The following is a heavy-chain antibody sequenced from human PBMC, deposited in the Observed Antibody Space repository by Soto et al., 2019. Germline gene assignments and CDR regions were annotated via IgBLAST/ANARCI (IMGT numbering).Heavy chain of an antibody. CDR3: ARPLWGDSSGYQGWYFDL. V-gene: IGHV3-7*01. Sequence: EVRLVESGGGLVQPGGSLRLSCAASGFTFSSYWMSWVRQARGKGLEWVANIKQDGSEKYYVDSVKGRFTISRDNAKNSLYLQMNSLRAEDTAVYYCARPLWGDSSGYQGWYFDLWGRGTLVTVSS. J-gene: IGHJ2*01. D-gene: IGHD3-22*01. CDR1: GFTFSSYW. CDR2: IKQDGSEK.